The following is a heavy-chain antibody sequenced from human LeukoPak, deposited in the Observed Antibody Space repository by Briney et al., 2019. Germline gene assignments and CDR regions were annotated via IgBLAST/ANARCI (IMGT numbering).Heavy chain of an antibody. CDR1: GYTFTSYE. CDR2: MNANSGTT. Sequence: ASVKVSCKASGYTFTSYEIMWVRQATGQGLEWMGWMNANSGTTHYAQSFQGRVTMTRNTPTSTAYMELSRLRSEDTGVYYCARRAEGPYASYYYMVVWGKGTTVTVSS. CDR3: ARRAEGPYASYYYMVV. V-gene: IGHV1-8*02. J-gene: IGHJ6*03. D-gene: IGHD3-16*01.